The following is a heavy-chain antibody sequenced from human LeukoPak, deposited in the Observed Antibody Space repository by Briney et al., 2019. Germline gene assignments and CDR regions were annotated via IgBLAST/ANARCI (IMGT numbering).Heavy chain of an antibody. D-gene: IGHD3-10*01. CDR1: GGTFSSYA. J-gene: IGHJ6*04. V-gene: IGHV1-69*01. Sequence: SVKVSCKAPGGTFSSYAISWVRQAPGQGLEWMGGIIPIFGTANYAQKFQGRVTITADESTSTAYMELSSLRSEDTAVYYCARDRTGSGCMDVWGKGTTVTVSS. CDR2: IIPIFGTA. CDR3: ARDRTGSGCMDV.